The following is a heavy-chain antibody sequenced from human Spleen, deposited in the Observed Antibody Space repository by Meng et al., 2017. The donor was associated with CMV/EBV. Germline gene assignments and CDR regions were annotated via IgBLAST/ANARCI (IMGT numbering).Heavy chain of an antibody. Sequence: SETLSLTCTVSGGSISSGGYYWSWIRQHPGKGLEWIGYIYYSGSTYYNPSLKSRVTILVDTSKNQFSLKLSSVTAADTAVYYCARGTIVVVHGMDVWGQGTTVTVSS. CDR1: GGSISSGGYY. V-gene: IGHV4-31*03. CDR3: ARGTIVVVHGMDV. CDR2: IYYSGST. D-gene: IGHD2-2*01. J-gene: IGHJ6*02.